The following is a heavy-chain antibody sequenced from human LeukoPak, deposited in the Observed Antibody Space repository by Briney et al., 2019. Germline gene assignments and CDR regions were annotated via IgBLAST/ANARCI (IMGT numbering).Heavy chain of an antibody. Sequence: SVKVSCKASGYTFTSYGISWVRQAPGQGLEWMGGIIPIFGTANYAQKFQGRVTITTDESTSTAYMELSSLRSEDTAVYYCARELVGYSNLFDYWGQGTLVTVSS. CDR2: IIPIFGTA. J-gene: IGHJ4*02. CDR1: GYTFTSYG. CDR3: ARELVGYSNLFDY. V-gene: IGHV1-69*05. D-gene: IGHD4-11*01.